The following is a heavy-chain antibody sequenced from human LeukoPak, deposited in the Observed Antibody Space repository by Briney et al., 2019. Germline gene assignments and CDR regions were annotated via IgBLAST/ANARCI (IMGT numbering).Heavy chain of an antibody. CDR2: IIPIFGTA. J-gene: IGHJ3*02. D-gene: IGHD3-10*01. V-gene: IGHV1-69*06. Sequence: GASVKVSCKASGGTFSSYAISWVRQAPGQGLEWMGGIIPIFGTANYAQKFQGRVTITADKSTSTAYMELSSLRSEDTAVYYCARTNVWFGANHPAPGAFDIWGQGTMVTVSS. CDR1: GGTFSSYA. CDR3: ARTNVWFGANHPAPGAFDI.